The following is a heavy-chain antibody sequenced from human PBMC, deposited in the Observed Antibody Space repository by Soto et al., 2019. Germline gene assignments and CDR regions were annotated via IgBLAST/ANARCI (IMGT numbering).Heavy chain of an antibody. J-gene: IGHJ6*02. Sequence: PEETLSLTCAVHGGSFSGCDWSWIRQPPGKELGGIGESNHSGITDCNPSLKSRGTISVDTSENQFSLKLSSVTAADTAVYYCERHRIFGVVTPAGVSYYYGMDVWGQGTTVTASS. CDR1: GGSFSGCD. CDR3: ERHRIFGVVTPAGVSYYYGMDV. V-gene: IGHV4-34*01. CDR2: SNHSGIT. D-gene: IGHD3-3*01.